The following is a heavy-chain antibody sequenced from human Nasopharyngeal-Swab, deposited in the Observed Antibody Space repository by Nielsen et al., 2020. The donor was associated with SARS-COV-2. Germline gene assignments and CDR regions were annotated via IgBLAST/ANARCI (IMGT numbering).Heavy chain of an antibody. J-gene: IGHJ4*02. CDR3: ARTSSQYCSGGSCYFPLDY. V-gene: IGHV3-30*04. CDR2: ISYDGSNK. CDR1: GFTFSSYA. D-gene: IGHD2-15*01. Sequence: GESLKISCAASGFTFSSYAMHWVRQAPGKGLEWVAVISYDGSNKYYADSVKGRFTISRDNSKNTLYLQMNSLRAEDTAVYYCARTSSQYCSGGSCYFPLDYWGQGTLVTVSS.